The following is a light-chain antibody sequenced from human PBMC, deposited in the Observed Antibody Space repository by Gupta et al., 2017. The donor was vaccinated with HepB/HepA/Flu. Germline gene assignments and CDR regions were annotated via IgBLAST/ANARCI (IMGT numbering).Light chain of an antibody. J-gene: IGKJ5*01. Sequence: VFTQSPATLSFSPGERATLSCRASQSVSSSLAWYQQKPGQAPRILIYDAADRATGIPARLSGRGCGTDFTLTISSLEPEDVAIYYCQQTNSWPLITFGPGTRLEI. V-gene: IGKV3-11*01. CDR1: QSVSSS. CDR3: QQTNSWPLIT. CDR2: DAA.